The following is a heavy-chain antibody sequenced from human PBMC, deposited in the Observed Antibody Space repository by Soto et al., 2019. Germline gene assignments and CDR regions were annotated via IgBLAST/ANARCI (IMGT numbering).Heavy chain of an antibody. CDR3: ARQWGGYCISTSCYALDS. J-gene: IGHJ4*02. CDR2: IYPDDSDI. D-gene: IGHD2-2*01. Sequence: PGESLKISCKGFGYSFTNYWIGWVRQMPGKGLEWMGIIYPDDSDIRYSPSFQGQVTISVDKSINTAYLQWSSLKASDTAIYYCARQWGGYCISTSCYALDSWGQGTLVTVSS. CDR1: GYSFTNYW. V-gene: IGHV5-51*01.